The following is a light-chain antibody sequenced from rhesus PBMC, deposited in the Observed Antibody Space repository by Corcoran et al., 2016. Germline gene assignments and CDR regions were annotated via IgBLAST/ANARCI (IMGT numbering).Light chain of an antibody. Sequence: EIVMTQSPATLSWSPGERATLSCRASQSVSSWLAWYQQTPGQAPRLLIYDASRRVTGIPDRFSGSGSGTDFTLPISSLEPDNVAVYCCRQGSNWSLTCGRGTKVEIK. CDR3: RQGSNWSLT. CDR2: DAS. CDR1: QSVSSW. V-gene: IGKV3-17*02. J-gene: IGKJ1*01.